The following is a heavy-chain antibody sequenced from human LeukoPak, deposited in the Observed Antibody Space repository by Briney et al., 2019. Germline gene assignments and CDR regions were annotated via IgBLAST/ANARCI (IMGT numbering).Heavy chain of an antibody. V-gene: IGHV1-8*02. CDR1: GYTFITYA. CDR2: MNPNSGNT. CDR3: AGGYGSGTYPLNY. D-gene: IGHD3-10*01. Sequence: ASVKVSCKASGYTFITYAMNWVRQAPGQGLEWMGWMNPNSGNTGYAQKFQGRVTMTRDTSIRTVYMELSGLRSEDTAVYYCAGGYGSGTYPLNYWGQGTLVTVSS. J-gene: IGHJ4*02.